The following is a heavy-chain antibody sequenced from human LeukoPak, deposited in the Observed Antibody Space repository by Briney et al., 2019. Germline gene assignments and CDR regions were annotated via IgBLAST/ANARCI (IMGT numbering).Heavy chain of an antibody. V-gene: IGHV4-34*01. Sequence: SETLSLTCAVYGGSFSGYYWSWIRQPPGKGQEWIGEINHNGSTNYNPSLKSRVTISVDTSKNQFSLKLSSVTAADTAVYYCARSIFGVVTDFDYWGQGTLVTVSS. CDR3: ARSIFGVVTDFDY. CDR1: GGSFSGYY. CDR2: INHNGST. J-gene: IGHJ4*02. D-gene: IGHD3-3*01.